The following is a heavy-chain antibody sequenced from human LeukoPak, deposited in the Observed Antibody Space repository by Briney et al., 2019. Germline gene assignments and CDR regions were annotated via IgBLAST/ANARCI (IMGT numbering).Heavy chain of an antibody. CDR3: ARHYNVGYYFDY. V-gene: IGHV1-69*05. D-gene: IGHD5-24*01. Sequence: SVKVSCKASGGTFSSYAISWVRQAPGQGLEWMGGIIPIFGTANYAQKFHGRVTITTEESTSTAYMDVRSLRSEDTGVYYFARHYNVGYYFDYWAQGTLVSVSS. J-gene: IGHJ4*02. CDR2: IIPIFGTA. CDR1: GGTFSSYA.